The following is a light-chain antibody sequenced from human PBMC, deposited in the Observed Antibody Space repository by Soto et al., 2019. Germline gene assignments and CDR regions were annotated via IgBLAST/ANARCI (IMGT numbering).Light chain of an antibody. Sequence: QSALTPPASVSGSPGQSLTISCTGTSSDVGGYNYVSWYQQHPGKAPKLMIYDVINRPSGVSNRFSGSKSGNSASLTISGLQAEDEADYYCSSYTSSSTYVVFGGGTKVTVL. CDR2: DVI. CDR3: SSYTSSSTYVV. J-gene: IGLJ2*01. CDR1: SSDVGGYNY. V-gene: IGLV2-14*03.